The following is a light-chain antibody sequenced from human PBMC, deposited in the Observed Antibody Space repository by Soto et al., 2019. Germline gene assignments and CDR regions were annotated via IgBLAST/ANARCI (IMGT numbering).Light chain of an antibody. CDR1: QGISRW. Sequence: DIQITQSPSTLSASVGDRVTITCRASQGISRWLAWYQQKPGKAPKLLIYNASSLQSGVPSRFRGSGSGTEFTLPLSRLQTDDVETYCCQHYNSYSEAFGQGTQVEIK. J-gene: IGKJ1*01. CDR2: NAS. V-gene: IGKV1-5*01. CDR3: QHYNSYSEA.